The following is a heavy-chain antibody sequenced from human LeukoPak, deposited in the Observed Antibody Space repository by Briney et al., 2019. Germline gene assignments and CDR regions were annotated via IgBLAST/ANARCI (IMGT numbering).Heavy chain of an antibody. Sequence: GGSLRLSCAASGFTFSSYWMSWVRLVSGKGLVCVARLRGDGTSAMYADSVKGRFTISRDNAKNTLFLQMNSLRVEDTAVYYCARDFHAVHFDSWGQGTLVAVSS. CDR3: ARDFHAVHFDS. V-gene: IGHV3-74*03. CDR2: LRGDGTSA. D-gene: IGHD2-8*01. CDR1: GFTFSSYW. J-gene: IGHJ4*02.